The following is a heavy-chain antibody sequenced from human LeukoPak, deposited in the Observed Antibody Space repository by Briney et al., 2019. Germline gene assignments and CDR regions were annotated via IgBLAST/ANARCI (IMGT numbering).Heavy chain of an antibody. CDR2: IYTSGST. D-gene: IGHD5-24*01. J-gene: IGHJ2*01. Sequence: PSETLSLTCTVSGGSISSGSYYWSWIRQPAGKGLEWIGRIYTSGSTNYNPSLKSRVTMSLDTSKSQFSLKLSSVTAADTAVYYCARDPEMATITGWYFDLWGRGTLVTVSS. V-gene: IGHV4-61*02. CDR1: GGSISSGSYY. CDR3: ARDPEMATITGWYFDL.